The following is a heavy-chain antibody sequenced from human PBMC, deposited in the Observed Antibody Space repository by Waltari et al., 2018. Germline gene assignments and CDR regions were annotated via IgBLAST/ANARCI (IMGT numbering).Heavy chain of an antibody. CDR3: ATVPSLGSYYNYYGMDV. CDR1: GYTLTELS. D-gene: IGHD1-26*01. V-gene: IGHV1-24*01. CDR2: FDPEDGET. J-gene: IGHJ6*02. Sequence: QVQLVQSGAEVKKPGASVKVSCKVSGYTLTELSMHWVRQAPGKGLVWMGGFDPEDGETIYAQKFQGRVTMTEDTSTDTAYMELSSLRSEDTAVYYCATVPSLGSYYNYYGMDVWGQGTTVTVSS.